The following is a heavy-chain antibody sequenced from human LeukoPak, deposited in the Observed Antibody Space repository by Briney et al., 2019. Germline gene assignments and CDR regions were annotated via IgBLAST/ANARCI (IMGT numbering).Heavy chain of an antibody. CDR3: ARDDDILTGYYY. CDR2: INPNSGGT. V-gene: IGHV1-2*02. CDR1: GYTFTGYY. J-gene: IGHJ4*02. Sequence: ASVKVSCKASGYTFTGYYMHWVRQAPGQGLEWMGWINPNSGGTNYAQKFQGRVTMTRDTSISTAYMELSRLRSDDTAVYYCARDDDILTGYYYWGQGTLVTVSS. D-gene: IGHD3-9*01.